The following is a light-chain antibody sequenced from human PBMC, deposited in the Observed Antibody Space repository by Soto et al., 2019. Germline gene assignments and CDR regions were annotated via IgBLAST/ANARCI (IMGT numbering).Light chain of an antibody. CDR3: QQRSNWPAVT. Sequence: EIVLTQSPATLSLSPGERATLSCRASQSVSSYLAWYQQKPGQAPRLLLYDASNRATAIPARFSGSGSGTDFTLTISSLEPEDFAVYYCQQRSNWPAVTFGQGTKLEIK. CDR2: DAS. J-gene: IGKJ2*01. CDR1: QSVSSY. V-gene: IGKV3-11*01.